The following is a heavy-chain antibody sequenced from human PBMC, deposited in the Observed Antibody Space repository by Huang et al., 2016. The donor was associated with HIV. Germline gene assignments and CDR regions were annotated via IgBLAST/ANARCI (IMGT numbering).Heavy chain of an antibody. D-gene: IGHD3-10*01. Sequence: QVQLVESGGGVVQPGRSLRLSCEASGFTLSDYAIHGVRQAPGKGLGWVALIAYDGNAKFYSDSVGGRFTISRDNFNNTLYLQMNSLRHEDTALYYCARFGKRLPMLRGEDVIGDIWGQGTMVIVSS. CDR3: ARFGKRLPMLRGEDVIGDI. CDR1: GFTLSDYA. J-gene: IGHJ3*02. V-gene: IGHV3-30*16. CDR2: IAYDGNAK.